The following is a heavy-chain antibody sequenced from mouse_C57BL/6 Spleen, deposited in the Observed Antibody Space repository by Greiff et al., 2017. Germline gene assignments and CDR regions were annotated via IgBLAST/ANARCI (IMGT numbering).Heavy chain of an antibody. V-gene: IGHV1-39*01. CDR3: ATHYGSSPWFAD. J-gene: IGHJ3*01. CDR2: INPNTGTT. D-gene: IGHD1-1*01. CDR1: GYSFTDYN. Sequence: EVQRVESGPELVKPGASVKISCKASGYSFTDYNMNWVKQSNGKSLEWIGVINPNTGTTSYTKKFKGKATLTVDQSSSTAYMQRTSLTSEDSAVYYCATHYGSSPWFADWGQGTLVTVAA.